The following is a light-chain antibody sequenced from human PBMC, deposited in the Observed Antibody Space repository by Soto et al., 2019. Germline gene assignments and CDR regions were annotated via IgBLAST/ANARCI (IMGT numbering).Light chain of an antibody. V-gene: IGKV3-20*01. CDR1: QSVSSR. Sequence: EIVLTQSPGTLSLSPGERATLSCRASQSVSSRLAWYQQKPGQAPRLLISGASSRATGTPDRFSGSGSATDFTLTISRLEPEDFALYYCQQYGSSPITFGQGTRLEI. CDR3: QQYGSSPIT. J-gene: IGKJ5*01. CDR2: GAS.